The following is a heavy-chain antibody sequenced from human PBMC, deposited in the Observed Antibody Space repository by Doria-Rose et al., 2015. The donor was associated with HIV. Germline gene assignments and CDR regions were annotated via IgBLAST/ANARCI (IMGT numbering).Heavy chain of an antibody. CDR1: GVSLSSPGMG. V-gene: IGHV2-26*01. CDR3: ARIKSSRWYHKYYLDF. Sequence: QVTLKESGPVLVKPTETLTLTCTVSGVSLSSPGMGVSWIRQPPGKALEWLATICSDDGSSYKSSLKSRLTISRGTSKGQVVLTMTDMDTVDTATYYCARIKSSRWYHKYYLDFWGQGTLVIVSA. D-gene: IGHD6-13*01. J-gene: IGHJ4*02. CDR2: ICSDDGS.